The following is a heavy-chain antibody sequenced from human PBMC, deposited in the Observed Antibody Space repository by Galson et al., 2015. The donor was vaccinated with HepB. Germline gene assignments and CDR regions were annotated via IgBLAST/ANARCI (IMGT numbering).Heavy chain of an antibody. V-gene: IGHV1-69*04. J-gene: IGHJ6*02. CDR2: IIPILGIA. CDR1: GGTFSSYA. D-gene: IGHD2-15*01. CDR3: AAGYCSGGSCYFRPYYYYGMDV. Sequence: QSGAEVKKPGASVKASCKASGGTFSSYAISWVRQAPGQGLEWMGRIIPILGIANYAQKFHGRVTITADKSTSTAYMELNSLRSEDTAVYYCAAGYCSGGSCYFRPYYYYGMDVWGQGTTVTVSS.